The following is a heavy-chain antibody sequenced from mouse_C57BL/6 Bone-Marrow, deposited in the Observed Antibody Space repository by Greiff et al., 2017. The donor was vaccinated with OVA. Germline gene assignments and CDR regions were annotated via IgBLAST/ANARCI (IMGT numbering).Heavy chain of an antibody. CDR3: ADLRGYFDV. V-gene: IGHV1-50*01. CDR2: IDPSDSYT. Sequence: VKLQQPGAELVKPGASVKLSCKASAYTFTSYWMQWVKQRPGQGLEWIGEIDPSDSYTNYNQKFKGKATLTVDTSSSTAYMQLSSLTSEDSAVYYCADLRGYFDVWGTGTTVTVSS. CDR1: AYTFTSYW. D-gene: IGHD5-1*01. J-gene: IGHJ1*03.